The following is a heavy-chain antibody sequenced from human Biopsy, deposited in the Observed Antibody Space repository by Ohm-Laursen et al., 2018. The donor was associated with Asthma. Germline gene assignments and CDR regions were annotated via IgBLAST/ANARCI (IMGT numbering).Heavy chain of an antibody. V-gene: IGHV1-69*01. Sequence: SSVKVSCKSLGGTFNTYVIGWVRQAPGQGLEWMGGMKSVFGTTTYPQKFQDRVTITADDSTSTVYMELSSLRSEDTAVYYCARKAGSCISRTCYSLDFWGQGTLVTVSS. J-gene: IGHJ4*02. CDR2: MKSVFGTT. D-gene: IGHD2-2*01. CDR1: GGTFNTYV. CDR3: ARKAGSCISRTCYSLDF.